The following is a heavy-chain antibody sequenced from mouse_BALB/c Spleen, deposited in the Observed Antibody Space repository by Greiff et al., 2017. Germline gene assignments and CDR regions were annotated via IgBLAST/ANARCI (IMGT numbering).Heavy chain of an antibody. V-gene: IGHV5-17*02. CDR2: ISSGSSTI. CDR1: GFTFSSFG. J-gene: IGHJ3*01. CDR3: ARLGDYGAWFAY. D-gene: IGHD2-4*01. Sequence: EVMLVESGGGLVQPGGSRKLSCAASGFTFSSFGMHWVRQAPEKGLEWVAYISSGSSTIYYADTVKGRFTISRDNPKNTLFLQMTSLRSEDTAMYYCARLGDYGAWFAYWGQGTLVTVSA.